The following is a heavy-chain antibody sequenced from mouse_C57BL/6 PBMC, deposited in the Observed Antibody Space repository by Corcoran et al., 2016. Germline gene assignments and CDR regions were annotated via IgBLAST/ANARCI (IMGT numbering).Heavy chain of an antibody. D-gene: IGHD2-3*01. V-gene: IGHV1-26*01. J-gene: IGHJ4*01. CDR2: INPNNGGT. Sequence: EVQLQQSGPELVKPGASVKISCKASGYTFTDYYMNRVKQSHGKSLEWIGDINPNNGGTSYNQKFKGKATLTVDKSSSTAYMELRSLTSEDSAVYYCARGGYSYYYAMDYWGQGTSVTVSS. CDR1: GYTFTDYY. CDR3: ARGGYSYYYAMDY.